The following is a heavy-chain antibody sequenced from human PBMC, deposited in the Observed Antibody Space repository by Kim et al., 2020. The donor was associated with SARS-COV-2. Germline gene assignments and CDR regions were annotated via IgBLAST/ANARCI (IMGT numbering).Heavy chain of an antibody. Sequence: SVKVSCKASGGTFSSYAISWVRQAPGQGLEWMGRIIPILGIANYAQKFQGRVTITADKSTSTAYMELSSLRSEDTAVYYCASSGTGYTYYFDYWGQGTLVTVSS. CDR2: IIPILGIA. D-gene: IGHD3-9*01. CDR3: ASSGTGYTYYFDY. V-gene: IGHV1-69*04. J-gene: IGHJ4*02. CDR1: GGTFSSYA.